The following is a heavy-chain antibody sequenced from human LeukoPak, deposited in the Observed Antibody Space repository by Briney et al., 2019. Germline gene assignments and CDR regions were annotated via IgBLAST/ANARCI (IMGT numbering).Heavy chain of an antibody. CDR1: GGSFSGYY. CDR3: ARGQNSSSWYYFDY. D-gene: IGHD6-13*01. J-gene: IGHJ4*02. Sequence: PSETLSLTCAVYGGSFSGYYWSWIRQPPGKGLVWSGEINHSGSTNYNPSLKSRVTISVDTSKNQFSLKLSSVTAADTAVYYCARGQNSSSWYYFDYWGQGTLVTVSS. CDR2: INHSGST. V-gene: IGHV4-34*01.